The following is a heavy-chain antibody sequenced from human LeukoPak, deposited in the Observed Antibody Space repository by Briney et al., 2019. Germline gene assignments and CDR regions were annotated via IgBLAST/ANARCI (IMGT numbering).Heavy chain of an antibody. V-gene: IGHV3-74*01. CDR3: ARDAVDTANAV. D-gene: IGHD5-18*01. CDR2: INSDGSIT. CDR1: GFTFSSYW. Sequence: GGSLRLSCAASGFTFSSYWMHWVRQAPGKGLVWVSHINSDGSITSYADSVKGRFTISRDNAKNTLYLQMNSLRAEDTAVYYCARDAVDTANAVWGQGTTVTVSS. J-gene: IGHJ6*02.